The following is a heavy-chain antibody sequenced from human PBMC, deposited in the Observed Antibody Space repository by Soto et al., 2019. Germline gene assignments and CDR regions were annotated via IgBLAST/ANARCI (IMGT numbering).Heavy chain of an antibody. CDR1: GGSISSGDYY. D-gene: IGHD5-18*01. CDR2: IYYSGST. Sequence: SETLSLTCTVSGGSISSGDYYWSWIRQPPGKGLEWIGYIYYSGSTYYNPSLKSRVTISVDTSKNQFSLKLSSVTAADTAVYYCARALGYSYGSGMDYWGQGTLVTVSS. J-gene: IGHJ4*02. V-gene: IGHV4-30-4*01. CDR3: ARALGYSYGSGMDY.